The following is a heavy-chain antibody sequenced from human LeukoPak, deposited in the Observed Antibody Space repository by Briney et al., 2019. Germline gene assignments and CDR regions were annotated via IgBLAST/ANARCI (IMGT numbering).Heavy chain of an antibody. CDR1: GGSLSSGGYY. J-gene: IGHJ6*02. CDR3: ARDRIAAAGNYYYYGMDV. CDR2: VYYSGST. D-gene: IGHD6-13*01. Sequence: PSETLSLTCTVSGGSLSSGGYYWSWIRQHAGKGLEWIGYVYYSGSTYYNPSLKSRVAISVDTSKNQFSLKLSSVTAADTAVYYCARDRIAAAGNYYYYGMDVWGQGTTVTVSS. V-gene: IGHV4-61*08.